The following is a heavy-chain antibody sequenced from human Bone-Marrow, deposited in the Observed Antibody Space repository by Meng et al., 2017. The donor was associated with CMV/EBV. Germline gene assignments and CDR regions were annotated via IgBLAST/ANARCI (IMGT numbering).Heavy chain of an antibody. CDR1: GFSFSNYG. CDR3: VKDLLLTSWYPDALDI. D-gene: IGHD6-13*01. J-gene: IGHJ3*02. Sequence: GGSLRLSCSASGFSFSNYGMHWVRQAPGKGLEWVAFIRYDGSNQDFLDSVKGRFTISRDNSKNTLFLQMNSLRTEDTAMYYCVKDLLLTSWYPDALDIWGQGTMVTVSS. V-gene: IGHV3-30*02. CDR2: IRYDGSNQ.